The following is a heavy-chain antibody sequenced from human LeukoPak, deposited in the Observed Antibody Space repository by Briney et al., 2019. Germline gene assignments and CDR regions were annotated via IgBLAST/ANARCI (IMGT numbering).Heavy chain of an antibody. CDR3: ASNPYYDSSGSYFDY. D-gene: IGHD3-22*01. Sequence: GASVKVSCKASGGTFSSYAISWVRQAPGQGLEWMGGIIPIFGTANYAQKFQGRVTITADESTSTAYMELSSLRSEDTAVYYCASNPYYDSSGSYFDYWGQGTLVTVSS. J-gene: IGHJ4*02. CDR2: IIPIFGTA. CDR1: GGTFSSYA. V-gene: IGHV1-69*13.